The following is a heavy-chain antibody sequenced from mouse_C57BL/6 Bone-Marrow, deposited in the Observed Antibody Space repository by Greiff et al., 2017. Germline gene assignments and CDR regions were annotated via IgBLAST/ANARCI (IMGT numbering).Heavy chain of an antibody. Sequence: EVKLVESGGGLVQPKGSLKLSCAASGFSFNTYAMHWVRQAPGKGLEWVARIRSKSNNYATSSADSVKDRFTISRDDSESMLYLQMNNLKTEDTAMYYCVRRGMDYWGQGTSVTVSS. V-gene: IGHV10-1*01. CDR3: VRRGMDY. CDR1: GFSFNTYA. CDR2: IRSKSNNYAT. J-gene: IGHJ4*01.